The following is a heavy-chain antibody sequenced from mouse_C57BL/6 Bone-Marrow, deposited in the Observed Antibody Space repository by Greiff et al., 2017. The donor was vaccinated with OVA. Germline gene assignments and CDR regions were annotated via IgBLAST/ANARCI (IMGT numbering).Heavy chain of an antibody. CDR1: GFTFSSYG. Sequence: EVQGVESGGDLVKPGGSLKLSCAASGFTFSSYGMSWVRQTPDKRLEWVATISSGGSYTYYPDSVKGRFTISRDNAKNTLYLQMSSLKSEDTAMYYCARHGRDGYYEIYWGQGTTLTVSS. CDR3: ARHGRDGYYEIY. CDR2: ISSGGSYT. V-gene: IGHV5-6*01. D-gene: IGHD2-3*01. J-gene: IGHJ2*01.